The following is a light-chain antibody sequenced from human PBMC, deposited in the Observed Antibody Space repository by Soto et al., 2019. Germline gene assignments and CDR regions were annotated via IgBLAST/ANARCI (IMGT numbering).Light chain of an antibody. CDR2: DVS. CDR1: STDIGDYNY. CDR3: SAYTKGGTVV. J-gene: IGLJ2*01. V-gene: IGLV2-14*03. Sequence: QSALTQPASVSGSPGQSITLSCSGASTDIGDYNYVSWYQQHHPGKAPKLVIYDVSHRPSGLFNRFSGSKFGNTASLTISGLQGEDEADYYCSAYTKGGTVVFGGGTKLTVL.